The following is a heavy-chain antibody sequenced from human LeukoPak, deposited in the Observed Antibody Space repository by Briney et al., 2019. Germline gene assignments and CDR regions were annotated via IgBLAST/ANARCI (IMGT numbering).Heavy chain of an antibody. J-gene: IGHJ5*02. CDR2: FNDGGSN. D-gene: IGHD3-10*01. V-gene: IGHV4-34*01. Sequence: SETLSFTCAAYGASFSGYYWSWIRPPPGRGLEGTGVFNDGGSNNYNPSVKGRFTISVDTSKNQFSLKLNSVTAEDTAVYYCARDRDATMVRGRFQPNWFNPWGQGTPVTVSS. CDR1: GASFSGYY. CDR3: ARDRDATMVRGRFQPNWFNP.